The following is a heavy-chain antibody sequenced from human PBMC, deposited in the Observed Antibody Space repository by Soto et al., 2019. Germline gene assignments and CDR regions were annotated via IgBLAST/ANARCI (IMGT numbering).Heavy chain of an antibody. D-gene: IGHD3-22*01. V-gene: IGHV1-8*01. CDR2: MNPNSGNT. Sequence: QVQLVQSGAEVKKPGASVKVSCKASGYTFTSYDINWVRQATGQGLEWMGWMNPNSGNTGYAQKFQGRVTMTRNTSISTAYMELSSLRSADTAVYCCARAYYYDRTNGYWGQGTLVTVSP. J-gene: IGHJ4*02. CDR1: GYTFTSYD. CDR3: ARAYYYDRTNGY.